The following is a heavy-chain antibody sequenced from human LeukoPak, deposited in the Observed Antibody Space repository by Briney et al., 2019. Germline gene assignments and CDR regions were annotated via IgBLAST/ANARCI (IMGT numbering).Heavy chain of an antibody. Sequence: PGGSLRLSCAASGFIVSNNYMGWVRQAPGKGLEWVSVIYRDGSTYYADSVKGRFTISRDNSKNTLSLQMNSLRAEDTAVYYCAGAIGYFDFWGQGTLVTVSS. CDR3: AGAIGYFDF. V-gene: IGHV3-53*01. CDR2: IYRDGST. CDR1: GFIVSNNY. J-gene: IGHJ4*02. D-gene: IGHD2-21*01.